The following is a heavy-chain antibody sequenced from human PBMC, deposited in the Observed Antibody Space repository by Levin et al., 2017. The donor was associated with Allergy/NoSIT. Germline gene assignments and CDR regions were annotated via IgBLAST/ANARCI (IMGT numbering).Heavy chain of an antibody. CDR3: ARGGCSGTSCLDS. J-gene: IGHJ4*02. V-gene: IGHV3-74*01. D-gene: IGHD2-2*01. CDR2: INSDGSNT. CDR1: GFTFSGHW. Sequence: QAGGSLRLSCVASGFTFSGHWMHWVRHAPGKGLVWVSHINSDGSNTNYADSVKGRFTISRDNAKSTLYLQMDSLRDEDTAVYYCARGGCSGTSCLDSWGQGTLVTVSS.